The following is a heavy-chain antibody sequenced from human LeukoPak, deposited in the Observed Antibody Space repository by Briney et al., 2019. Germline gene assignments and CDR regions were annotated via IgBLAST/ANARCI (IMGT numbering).Heavy chain of an antibody. Sequence: SETLSLTCAVYGGSFSGYYGSWIRQPPGKGLEWIGEINHSGSTNYNPSLKSRVTISVDTSKNQFSLKLSSVTAADTAVYYCARGGMVRSYYYGMDVWGKGTTVTVSS. D-gene: IGHD3-10*01. J-gene: IGHJ6*04. CDR2: INHSGST. V-gene: IGHV4-34*01. CDR3: ARGGMVRSYYYGMDV. CDR1: GGSFSGYY.